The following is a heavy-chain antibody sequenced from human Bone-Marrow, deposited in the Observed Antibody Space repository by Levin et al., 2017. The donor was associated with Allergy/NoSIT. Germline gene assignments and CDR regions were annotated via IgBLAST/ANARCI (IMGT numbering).Heavy chain of an antibody. V-gene: IGHV3-23*01. CDR3: AKDLSSYCSGGSCYWDGMDV. D-gene: IGHD2-15*01. Sequence: GESLKISCAASGFTFSSYAMSWVRQAPGKGLEWVSAISGSGGSTYYADSVKGRFTISRDNSKNTLYLQMNSLRAEDTAVYYCAKDLSSYCSGGSCYWDGMDVWGQGTTVTVSS. J-gene: IGHJ6*02. CDR1: GFTFSSYA. CDR2: ISGSGGST.